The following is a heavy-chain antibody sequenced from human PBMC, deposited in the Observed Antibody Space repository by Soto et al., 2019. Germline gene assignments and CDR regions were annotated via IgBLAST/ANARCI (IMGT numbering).Heavy chain of an antibody. D-gene: IGHD3-3*01. V-gene: IGHV4-59*08. CDR1: GGSISSYY. Sequence: PSETLSLTCTVSGGSISSYYWSWIRQPPGKGLEWIGYIDYSGSTDYNPSLKSRGTISVDTSKNQFSLKLSSVTAADTAVSYCARLSAGDFWSVYSSGWYLDFWCSGPLVTGSS. CDR2: IDYSGST. CDR3: ARLSAGDFWSVYSSGWYLDF. J-gene: IGHJ2*01.